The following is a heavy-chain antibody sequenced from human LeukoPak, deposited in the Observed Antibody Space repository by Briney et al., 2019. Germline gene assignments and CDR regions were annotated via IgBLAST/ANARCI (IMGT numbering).Heavy chain of an antibody. CDR3: ASQGYCSSTSCPFDY. CDR1: GGSISSYY. CDR2: IYTSGST. J-gene: IGHJ4*02. V-gene: IGHV4-4*09. D-gene: IGHD2-2*01. Sequence: KPSETLPLTCTVSGGSISSYYWSWIRQPPGKGLEWIGYIYTSGSTNYNPSLKSRVTISVDTSKNQFSLKLSSVTAADTAVYYCASQGYCSSTSCPFDYWGQGTLVNVSS.